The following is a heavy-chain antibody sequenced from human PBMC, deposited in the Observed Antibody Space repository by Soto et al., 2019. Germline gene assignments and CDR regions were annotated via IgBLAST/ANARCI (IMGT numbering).Heavy chain of an antibody. CDR1: GFTFTSSA. CDR2: IVVGSGNT. CDR3: ARGIFIVGAIGSLAY. V-gene: IGHV1-58*01. D-gene: IGHD1-26*01. J-gene: IGHJ4*02. Sequence: GASVKVSCKASGFTFTSSAVQWVRQARGQRLEWIGWIVVGSGNTNYAQKFQERVTITRDMSTSTAYMELSSLSSDDTAVFYCARGIFIVGAIGSLAYWGQGTLVTVSS.